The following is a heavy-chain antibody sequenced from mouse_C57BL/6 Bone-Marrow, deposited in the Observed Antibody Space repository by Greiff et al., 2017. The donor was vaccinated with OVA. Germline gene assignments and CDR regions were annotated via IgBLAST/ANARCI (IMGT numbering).Heavy chain of an antibody. CDR2: IIPNIGGT. J-gene: IGHJ4*01. V-gene: IGHV1-18*01. CDR1: GYTFTDYN. D-gene: IGHD3-2*02. Sequence: EVQLQQSGPELVKPGASVQIPCKASGYTFTDYNMDWVKQSHGKSLEWIGDIIPNIGGTIYNQKFKGKATLTVDKSSSTAYMELRSLTSEDTAVYYCARGQLRLQNAMDYWGQGTSVTVSS. CDR3: ARGQLRLQNAMDY.